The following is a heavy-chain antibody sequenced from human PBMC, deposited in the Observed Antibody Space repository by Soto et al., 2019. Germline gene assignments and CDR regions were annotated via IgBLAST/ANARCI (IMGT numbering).Heavy chain of an antibody. CDR1: GGTFSSYA. J-gene: IGHJ6*02. Sequence: QVQLVQSGAEVKKPGSSVKVSCKASGGTFSSYAISWVRQAPGQGLEWMGGIIPIFGTANYAQKFQGRVTITADESTSTAYMELSSLRSEDTAVYYCARGRVRGGSGYYYYGMDVWGQGTTVTVSS. D-gene: IGHD3-10*01. V-gene: IGHV1-69*12. CDR2: IIPIFGTA. CDR3: ARGRVRGGSGYYYYGMDV.